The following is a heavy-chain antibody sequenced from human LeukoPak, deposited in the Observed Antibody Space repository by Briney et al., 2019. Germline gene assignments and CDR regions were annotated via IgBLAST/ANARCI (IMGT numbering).Heavy chain of an antibody. J-gene: IGHJ4*02. CDR3: AKALYSSGSEYYFDY. D-gene: IGHD6-19*01. CDR2: ISGSGGST. Sequence: GGSLRLSCTASGFTFGDYAMSWVRQAPGKGLEWVSAISGSGGSTYYADSVKGRFTISRDNSKNTLYLQMNSLRAEDTAVYYCAKALYSSGSEYYFDYWGQGTLVTVSS. V-gene: IGHV3-23*01. CDR1: GFTFGDYA.